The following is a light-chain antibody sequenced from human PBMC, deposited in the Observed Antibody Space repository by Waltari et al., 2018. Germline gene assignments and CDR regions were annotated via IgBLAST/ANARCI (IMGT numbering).Light chain of an antibody. CDR3: QQYYGTPPT. CDR2: WAS. J-gene: IGKJ1*01. CDR1: QIILYSPNNKNY. Sequence: DIVTTQFPDSPAVSLGERASINCKDRQIILYSPNNKNYLAWYQQKPGQSPKLLIYWASTRESGVPDRFSGSGSGTDFTLTISSLQAEDVAVYYCQQYYGTPPTFGRGTKVEIK. V-gene: IGKV4-1*01.